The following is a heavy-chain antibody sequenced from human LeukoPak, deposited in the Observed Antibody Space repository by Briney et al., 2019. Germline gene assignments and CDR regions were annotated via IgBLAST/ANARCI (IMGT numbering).Heavy chain of an antibody. CDR3: ARTSGSLDAFDI. CDR2: IYHSGTTYSGST. Sequence: SETLSLTCNVSGASMSNYYWVWIRQPPGKGLEWIGSIYHSGTTYSGSTYYNPSLKSRVTISVDTSKNQFSLKLSPVTAADTAVYYCARTSGSLDAFDIWGQGTMVTVS. CDR1: GASMSNYY. D-gene: IGHD1-26*01. V-gene: IGHV4-39*07. J-gene: IGHJ3*02.